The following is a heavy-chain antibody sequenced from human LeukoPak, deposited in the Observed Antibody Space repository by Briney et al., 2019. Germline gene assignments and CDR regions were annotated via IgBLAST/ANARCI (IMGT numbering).Heavy chain of an antibody. V-gene: IGHV3-23*01. CDR1: GFTFSSYG. CDR3: AKLGITMIGGI. J-gene: IGHJ6*04. Sequence: GGSLRLSCAASGFTFSSYGMSWVRQAPGKGLEWVSLISGSGGRAYYADSVKGRFTISRDNSKNTLYLQMNSLRADDTAVYYCAKLGITMIGGIWGKGTTVTISS. D-gene: IGHD3-10*02. CDR2: ISGSGGRA.